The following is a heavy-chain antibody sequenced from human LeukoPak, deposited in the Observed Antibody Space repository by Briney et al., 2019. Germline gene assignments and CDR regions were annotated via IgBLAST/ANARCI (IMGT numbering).Heavy chain of an antibody. J-gene: IGHJ4*02. Sequence: VASVKVPCKASGYTFTSYAMNWVRQAPGQGLEWMGWINTNTGNPTYAQGFTGRFVFSLDTSVSTAYLQISSLKAEDTAVYYCATQNPSDTAMVNHWGQGTLVTVSS. CDR2: INTNTGNP. V-gene: IGHV7-4-1*02. D-gene: IGHD5-18*01. CDR3: ATQNPSDTAMVNH. CDR1: GYTFTSYA.